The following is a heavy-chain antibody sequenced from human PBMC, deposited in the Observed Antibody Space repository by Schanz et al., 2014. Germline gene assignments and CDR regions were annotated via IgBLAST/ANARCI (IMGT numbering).Heavy chain of an antibody. D-gene: IGHD2-2*01. J-gene: IGHJ3*02. CDR1: GFTFSSYA. V-gene: IGHV3-23*04. CDR2: ISWNSGSI. CDR3: AKRCSSTSCSHGAFDI. Sequence: EVQLVESGGGLVQPGGSLRFSCAASGFTFSSYAMSWVRQAPGKGLEWVSGISWNSGSIGYADSVKGRFTISRDNSKNTLYLQMNSLRDEDTAMYYCAKRCSSTSCSHGAFDIWGQGTMVTVSS.